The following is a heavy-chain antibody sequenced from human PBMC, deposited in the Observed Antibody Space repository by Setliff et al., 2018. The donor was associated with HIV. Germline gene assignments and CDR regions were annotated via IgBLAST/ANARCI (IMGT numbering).Heavy chain of an antibody. D-gene: IGHD2-2*01. CDR3: ASREIPAAPTELYFDY. CDR1: GFTFSSYA. V-gene: IGHV3-30*04. J-gene: IGHJ4*02. Sequence: LRLSCAASGFTFSSYAMHWVRQAPGKGLEWVAVVSYDGSNEYYPDSVKGRFTISRDNSKNTLYLQMNSLRAEDTAVYYCASREIPAAPTELYFDYWGQGTLVTVSS. CDR2: VSYDGSNE.